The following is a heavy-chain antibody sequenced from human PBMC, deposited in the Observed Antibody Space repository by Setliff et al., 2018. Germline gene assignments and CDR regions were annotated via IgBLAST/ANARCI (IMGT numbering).Heavy chain of an antibody. J-gene: IGHJ4*02. CDR2: ISPYTGKT. V-gene: IGHV1-18*01. Sequence: GASVKVSCKASGYTFIDYGVSWVRQAPGQGLEWVGWISPYTGKTYLAPKFQDRVTLTADTSTTTAYLQLTNLRSDDTATYFCSRLVRFCTRTSCQRLSGDEYWGQGALVTVSS. CDR3: SRLVRFCTRTSCQRLSGDEY. D-gene: IGHD2-2*01. CDR1: GYTFIDYG.